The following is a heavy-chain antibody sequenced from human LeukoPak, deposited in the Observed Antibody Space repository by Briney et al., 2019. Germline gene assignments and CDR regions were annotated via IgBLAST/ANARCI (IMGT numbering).Heavy chain of an antibody. Sequence: ASVKVSCKASGYIFTTYYVHWVRQAPGQGLEWMGFTNPSGGSTSYTQKFQGRVTMTRVTSTSTVYMELSSLRSDDTAVYYCTRNVDSGLDYWGQGTLVTVSS. CDR1: GYIFTTYY. J-gene: IGHJ4*02. D-gene: IGHD3-10*01. CDR3: TRNVDSGLDY. CDR2: TNPSGGST. V-gene: IGHV1-46*03.